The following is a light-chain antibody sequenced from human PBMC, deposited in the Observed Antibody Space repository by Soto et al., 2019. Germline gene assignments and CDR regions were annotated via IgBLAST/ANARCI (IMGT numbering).Light chain of an antibody. V-gene: IGKV3-11*01. CDR1: QNVGTQ. CDR2: DAS. J-gene: IGKJ4*01. CDR3: QPYNNWPLT. Sequence: VLTQSPVSLSLSPGERATLSCRASQNVGTQLAWFQQKPGQAPRLLIFDASNRVTGIPVRFSGSGAGTDFTLTINSLQSEDFAVYYCQPYNNWPLTFGGGTKVDIK.